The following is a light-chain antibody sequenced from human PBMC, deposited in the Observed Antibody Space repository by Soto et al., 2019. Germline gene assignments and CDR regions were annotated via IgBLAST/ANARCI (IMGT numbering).Light chain of an antibody. CDR1: QGIGYY. CDR3: QQYQSYPLT. J-gene: IGKJ4*01. V-gene: IGKV1-16*01. CDR2: AAS. Sequence: DIHMTQSPSSLSASVGDTVSLTCRASQGIGYYLAWLQRKLGKTPQALIYAASTLERGVPSRFSGSESGTDFNLPISTLQHEDFATYYCQQYQSYPLTFGGGSKVE.